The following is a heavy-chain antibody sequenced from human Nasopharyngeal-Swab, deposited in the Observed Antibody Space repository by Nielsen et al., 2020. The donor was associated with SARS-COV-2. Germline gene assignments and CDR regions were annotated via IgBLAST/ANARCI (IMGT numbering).Heavy chain of an antibody. D-gene: IGHD1-26*01. Sequence: GKGREWVSSITADGSATYYADSVKGRFTISRDNSKSTLNLQMSRLRAEDTALYYCTKDWEGANYYYYGMDVWGQGTTVTVSS. CDR3: TKDWEGANYYYYGMDV. CDR2: ITADGSAT. V-gene: IGHV3-23*01. J-gene: IGHJ6*02.